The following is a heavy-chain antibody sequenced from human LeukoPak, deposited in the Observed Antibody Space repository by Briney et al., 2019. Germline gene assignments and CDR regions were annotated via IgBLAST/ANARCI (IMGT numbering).Heavy chain of an antibody. Sequence: PSETLSLTCTVSGGSISSSNYYWSWIRQPAGKGLEWVGRIYTSGNTNYNPSLKSRVTISVDMSKNQFSLKLSSVTAAYTAMYYCARILGETGNPEEDSFDMWGQGTMVTVSP. CDR1: GGSISSSNYY. V-gene: IGHV4-61*02. J-gene: IGHJ3*02. CDR3: ARILGETGNPEEDSFDM. D-gene: IGHD3-16*01. CDR2: IYTSGNT.